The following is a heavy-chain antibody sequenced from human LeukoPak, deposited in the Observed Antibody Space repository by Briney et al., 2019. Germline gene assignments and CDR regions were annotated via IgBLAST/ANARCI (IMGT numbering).Heavy chain of an antibody. Sequence: PGGSLRLSCAASGSIFSTYSMNWVRQAPGKGLEWVSYISSSGSTIYYADSVKGRFTISRDNAKFSLYLQMDSLRAEDTAVYSCARGGLGSWTFDSWGQGTLVTVSS. CDR1: GSIFSTYS. CDR3: ARGGLGSWTFDS. V-gene: IGHV3-48*04. J-gene: IGHJ4*02. D-gene: IGHD1-26*01. CDR2: ISSSGSTI.